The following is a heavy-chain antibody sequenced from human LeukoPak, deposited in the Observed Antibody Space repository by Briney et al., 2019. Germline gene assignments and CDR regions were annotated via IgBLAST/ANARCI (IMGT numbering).Heavy chain of an antibody. CDR1: GYTFTGYY. CDR3: VIAVAVDAFDI. J-gene: IGHJ3*02. CDR2: INPNSGGT. V-gene: IGHV1-2*02. Sequence: ASVKVSCKAPGYTFTGYYMHWVRQAPGQGLEWMGWINPNSGGTNYAQKFQGRVTMTRDTPISTAYMELSRLRSDDTAAYYCVIAVAVDAFDIWGQGTMVTVSS. D-gene: IGHD6-19*01.